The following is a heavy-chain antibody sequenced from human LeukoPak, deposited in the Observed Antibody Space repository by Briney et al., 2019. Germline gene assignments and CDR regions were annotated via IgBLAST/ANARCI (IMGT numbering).Heavy chain of an antibody. J-gene: IGHJ6*02. CDR1: EFTFSSYA. Sequence: PGGSLRLSCAASEFTFSSYAMSWVRQAPGKGLECVSVISASGGKTYYADSVKGRFTISRDTSKNTLYLQMNSLRAEDTAVYYCARDLVPAADAGYYYGMDVWGQGTTVTVSS. CDR3: ARDLVPAADAGYYYGMDV. V-gene: IGHV3-23*01. D-gene: IGHD2-2*01. CDR2: ISASGGKT.